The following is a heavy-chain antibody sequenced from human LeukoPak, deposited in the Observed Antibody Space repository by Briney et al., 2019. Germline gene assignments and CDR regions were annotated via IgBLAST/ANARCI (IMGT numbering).Heavy chain of an antibody. V-gene: IGHV1-18*01. CDR2: ISAYNGNT. CDR1: GYTFTSYG. Sequence: ASVKVSCKASGYTFTSYGISWVRQAPGQGLEWMGWISAYNGNTNYAQKLQGRVTMTTDTSTSTAYMELRSLRSDDTAVYYCARDVWGYSGYDPQATIDYWGQGTLVTVSS. CDR3: ARDVWGYSGYDPQATIDY. D-gene: IGHD5-12*01. J-gene: IGHJ4*02.